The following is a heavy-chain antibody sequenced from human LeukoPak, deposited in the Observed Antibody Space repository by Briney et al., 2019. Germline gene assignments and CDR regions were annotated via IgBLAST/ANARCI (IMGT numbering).Heavy chain of an antibody. V-gene: IGHV3-21*01. CDR1: GFTFSTYR. D-gene: IGHD3-22*01. J-gene: IGHJ4*02. CDR2: ISDSTGDT. Sequence: GGSLRLSCAASGFTFSTYRMNWVHQAPGKGLEWVSSISDSTGDTNYADSVRGRFTISRDDAKKSLYLQMNNPRAEDSAVYYCAREPNYDSSEWGQGTLVTVSS. CDR3: AREPNYDSSE.